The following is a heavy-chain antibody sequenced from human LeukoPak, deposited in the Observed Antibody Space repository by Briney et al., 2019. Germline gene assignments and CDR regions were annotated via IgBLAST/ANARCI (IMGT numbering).Heavy chain of an antibody. CDR3: ARDGGYSYGYIAHNWFDP. J-gene: IGHJ5*02. V-gene: IGHV1-2*06. CDR2: INPNSGGT. D-gene: IGHD5-18*01. CDR1: GYTFTCCY. Sequence: ASVKVSCKASGYTFTCCYMHWVRQAPGQGLEWMGRINPNSGGTNYAQKFQGRVTMTRDTSISTAYMELSRLRSDDTAVYYCARDGGYSYGYIAHNWFDPWGQGTLVTVSS.